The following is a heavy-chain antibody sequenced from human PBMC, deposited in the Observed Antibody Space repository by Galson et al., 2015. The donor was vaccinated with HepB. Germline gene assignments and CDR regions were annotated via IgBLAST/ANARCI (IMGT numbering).Heavy chain of an antibody. CDR1: GFTFSDYY. D-gene: IGHD3-10*01. J-gene: IGHJ4*02. CDR3: ASGTKSYYYGSGKGPGDLLY. V-gene: IGHV3-11*03. CDR2: ISSSSSYT. Sequence: LRLSCAASGFTFSDYYMSWIRPAPGKGLEWVSYISSSSSYTNYADSVKGRFTISRDNAKNSLYLQMNSLRAEDTAVYYCASGTKSYYYGSGKGPGDLLYWGQGTLVTVSS.